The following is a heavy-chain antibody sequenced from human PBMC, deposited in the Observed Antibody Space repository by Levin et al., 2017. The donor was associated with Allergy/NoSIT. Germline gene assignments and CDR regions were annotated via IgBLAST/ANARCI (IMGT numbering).Heavy chain of an antibody. CDR1: GYTFTGYY. V-gene: IGHV1-2*02. Sequence: GESLKISCKASGYTFTGYYMHWVRQAPGQGLEWMGWMNPNSGGTNYAQKFQGRVTMTRDTSISTAYMEMSRLRSDDTAVYYCARGRVTGIATDDTDLQDYWGQGTLVTVSS. CDR2: MNPNSGGT. J-gene: IGHJ4*02. D-gene: IGHD6-13*01. CDR3: ARGRVTGIATDDTDLQDY.